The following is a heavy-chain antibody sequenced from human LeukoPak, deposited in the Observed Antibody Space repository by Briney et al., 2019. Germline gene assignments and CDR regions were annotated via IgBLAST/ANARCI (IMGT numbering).Heavy chain of an antibody. CDR3: ATSIAVYKSDAFDI. CDR2: FDPEDGET. Sequence: GASVKVSCKVSGYTLTELSMHWVRQAPGKGLEWKGGFDPEDGETIYAQKFQGRVTMTEDTSTDTAYMELSSLRSEDTAVYYCATSIAVYKSDAFDIWGQGTMVTVSS. D-gene: IGHD6-19*01. V-gene: IGHV1-24*01. J-gene: IGHJ3*02. CDR1: GYTLTELS.